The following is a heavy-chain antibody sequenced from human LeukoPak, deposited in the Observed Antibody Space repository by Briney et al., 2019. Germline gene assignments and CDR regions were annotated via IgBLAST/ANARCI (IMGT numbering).Heavy chain of an antibody. J-gene: IGHJ4*02. Sequence: SETLSLTCSVSGGSINNYYWSWIRQPAGKGLEFIGHIYSSGSTNYNPSLKSRVTMSVDTSKNQLSLKLNSVTAADTAVYYCARGGISTSRDYWGQGTLVTVSS. CDR3: ARGGISTSRDY. CDR2: IYSSGST. D-gene: IGHD2-2*01. CDR1: GGSINNYY. V-gene: IGHV4-4*07.